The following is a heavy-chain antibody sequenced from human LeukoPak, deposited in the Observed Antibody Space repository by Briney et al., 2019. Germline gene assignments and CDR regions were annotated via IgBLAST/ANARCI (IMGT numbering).Heavy chain of an antibody. V-gene: IGHV3-23*01. Sequence: QPGRSLRLSCAASGFPFSSYGMGWVRQAPGKGLEWVSGISGGGATTYYADSVKGRFTISRDNSKNTLHLDMSSLRAEDTAEYYCAKTFGWPFYFDYWGQGTLVTVSS. CDR2: ISGGGATT. CDR1: GFPFSSYG. J-gene: IGHJ4*02. D-gene: IGHD2/OR15-2a*01. CDR3: AKTFGWPFYFDY.